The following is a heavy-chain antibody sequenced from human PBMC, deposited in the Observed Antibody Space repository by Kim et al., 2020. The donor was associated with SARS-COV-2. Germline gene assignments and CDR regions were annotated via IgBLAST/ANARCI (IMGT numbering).Heavy chain of an antibody. CDR2: ISNDGVAT. CDR3: AKMRGMELWEYFLVF. V-gene: IGHV3-23*01. J-gene: IGHJ4*02. D-gene: IGHD1-26*01. Sequence: GGSLRLSCEASGYRFRDFAISWVRQAPGKGLEWVSGISNDGVATYYAESVRGRFTISRDNSKDTMFLQMNSLRGDDTAIYYCAKMRGMELWEYFLVFWGLGTLVTVSS. CDR1: GYRFRDFA.